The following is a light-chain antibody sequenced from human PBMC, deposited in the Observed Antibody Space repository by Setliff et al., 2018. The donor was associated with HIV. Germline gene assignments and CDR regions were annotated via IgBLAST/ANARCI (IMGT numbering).Light chain of an antibody. V-gene: IGLV2-14*01. Sequence: QSALTQPASVSGSPGQSITISRTGTSSDVGGYNYVSWYQQYPGKAPKLMIYGVRNRPSGVSDRFSGSKSGNTASLSISGLQAEDEADYYCSSYTSSSPPYVFGSGTKVTVL. J-gene: IGLJ1*01. CDR1: SSDVGGYNY. CDR3: SSYTSSSPPYV. CDR2: GVR.